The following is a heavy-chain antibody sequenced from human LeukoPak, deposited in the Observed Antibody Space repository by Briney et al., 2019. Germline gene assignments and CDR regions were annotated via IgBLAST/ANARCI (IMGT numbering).Heavy chain of an antibody. CDR3: ACEITDYYYYYYGMDV. CDR1: GFTVSDNY. D-gene: IGHD5-24*01. V-gene: IGHV3-53*01. Sequence: PGGSLRLSCAASGFTVSDNYMTWVRQAPGKGLEWVSSIYSAGATHYAESVKGRFTISRDNSKNTLYLQMNSLRAEDTAVYYCACEITDYYYYYYGMDVWGQGTTVTVSS. CDR2: IYSAGAT. J-gene: IGHJ6*02.